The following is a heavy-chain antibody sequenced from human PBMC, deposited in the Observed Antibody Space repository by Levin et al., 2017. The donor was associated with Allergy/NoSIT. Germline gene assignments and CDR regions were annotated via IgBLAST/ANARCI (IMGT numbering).Heavy chain of an antibody. CDR1: GGSISTYY. CDR2: ISDSGST. Sequence: GSLRLSCTVSGGSISTYYWSWIRQPPGKGLEWLGFISDSGSTKYNPSLKSRLTISVDTSRNQFSLKVTSVTAADTAVYYCARESPVRNPRPHYTYYYGMDVWGQGTTVTVSS. CDR3: ARESPVRNPRPHYTYYYGMDV. V-gene: IGHV4-59*01. J-gene: IGHJ6*02. D-gene: IGHD1-14*01.